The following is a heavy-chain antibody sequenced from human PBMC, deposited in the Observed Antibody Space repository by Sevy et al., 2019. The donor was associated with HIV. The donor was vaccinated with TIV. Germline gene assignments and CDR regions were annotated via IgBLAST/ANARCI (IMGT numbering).Heavy chain of an antibody. D-gene: IGHD7-27*01. CDR2: VAVYNGAT. CDR3: ARGRTPNYYFDY. Sequence: ASVKVSCQASGFPLITSTVAWVRQAPGQGLEYLGWVAVYNGATHYAQSFQGRLTLTTDTSTNTAYMELRSLTSDDTAIYYCARGRTPNYYFDYWAQGSLVTVSS. CDR1: GFPLITST. V-gene: IGHV1-18*01. J-gene: IGHJ4*02.